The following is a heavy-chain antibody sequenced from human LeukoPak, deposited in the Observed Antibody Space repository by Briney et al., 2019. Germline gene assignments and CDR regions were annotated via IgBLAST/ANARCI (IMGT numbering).Heavy chain of an antibody. D-gene: IGHD3-3*01. Sequence: SDTLSLTCTVSGASISDYYWSWIRQSAGKGLEWIGRISTTGSAYYNPSFQSRVTMSADPSKTLFFLRLRSVTAADTAVYYCARSPSTIGWNWGYYFDYWGQGSLVTVSS. J-gene: IGHJ4*02. V-gene: IGHV4-4*07. CDR3: ARSPSTIGWNWGYYFDY. CDR1: GASISDYY. CDR2: ISTTGSA.